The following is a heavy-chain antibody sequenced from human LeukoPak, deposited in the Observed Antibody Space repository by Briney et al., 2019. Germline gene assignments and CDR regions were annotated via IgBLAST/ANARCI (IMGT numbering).Heavy chain of an antibody. Sequence: PGGSLRLSCAASGFTFSNAWMSWVRQAPGKGREWGGRIKSKTDGGTTDYAAPVKGRFTISRDDSKNTLYLQMNSLKTEDTAVYYCTTEGYYYDSSGYALRVYFDYWGQGTLVTVSS. CDR3: TTEGYYYDSSGYALRVYFDY. CDR1: GFTFSNAW. CDR2: IKSKTDGGTT. V-gene: IGHV3-15*01. D-gene: IGHD3-22*01. J-gene: IGHJ4*02.